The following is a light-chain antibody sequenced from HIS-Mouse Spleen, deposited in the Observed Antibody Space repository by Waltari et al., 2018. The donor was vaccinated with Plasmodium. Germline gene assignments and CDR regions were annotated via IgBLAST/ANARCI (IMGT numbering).Light chain of an antibody. V-gene: IGLV2-23*03. J-gene: IGLJ3*02. CDR1: SSDVGSYNL. Sequence: QSALTQPASVSGSPGQSITISCTGTSSDVGSYNLVSWYQQHPGKAPKLMFYEGRKRPSGVYNRFSGSKSGHTASLTISGLQAEDEADYYCCSYAGSSTFVFGGGTKLTVL. CDR2: EGR. CDR3: CSYAGSSTFV.